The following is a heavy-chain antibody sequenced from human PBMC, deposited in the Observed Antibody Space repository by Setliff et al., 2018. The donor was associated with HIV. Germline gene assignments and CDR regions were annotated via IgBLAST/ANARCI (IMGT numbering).Heavy chain of an antibody. CDR2: IYYGGTT. CDR1: GGSVTSSLYY. D-gene: IGHD3-3*01. CDR3: GAGSNYDYSGYYSPYFDY. J-gene: IGHJ4*02. V-gene: IGHV4-39*01. Sequence: SETLSLTCTVSGGSVTSSLYYWGWIRKPPGKGLEWIGTIYYGGTTYYNPSLRSRVTISVDTSRNRFFMKLTSVTAADTAVYYCGAGSNYDYSGYYSPYFDYWGQGALVTVSS.